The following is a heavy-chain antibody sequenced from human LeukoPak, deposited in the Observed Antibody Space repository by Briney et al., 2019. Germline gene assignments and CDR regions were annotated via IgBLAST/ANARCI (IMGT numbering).Heavy chain of an antibody. CDR2: ISSSGSTI. D-gene: IGHD7-27*01. V-gene: IGHV3-48*03. CDR3: AKVFGNWGFGFDY. Sequence: PGGSLTLSCAASGFTFSSYEMNWVRQAPGKGLEWVSYISSSGSTIYYADSVKGRFTISRDNAKNSLYLQMNSLRAEDTAVYYCAKVFGNWGFGFDYWGQGTLVTVSS. CDR1: GFTFSSYE. J-gene: IGHJ4*02.